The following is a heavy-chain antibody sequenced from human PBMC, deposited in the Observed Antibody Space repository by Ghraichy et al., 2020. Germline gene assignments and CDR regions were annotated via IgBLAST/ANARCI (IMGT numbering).Heavy chain of an antibody. D-gene: IGHD2-8*01. Sequence: GESLNISCAASGFTFSSYAMHWVRQAPGKGLEWVAVISYDGSNKYYADSVKGRFTISRDNSKNTLYLQMNSLRAEDTAVYYCARQDIVLMVYAEIYFDYWGQGTLVTVSS. CDR2: ISYDGSNK. V-gene: IGHV3-30-3*01. CDR3: ARQDIVLMVYAEIYFDY. CDR1: GFTFSSYA. J-gene: IGHJ4*02.